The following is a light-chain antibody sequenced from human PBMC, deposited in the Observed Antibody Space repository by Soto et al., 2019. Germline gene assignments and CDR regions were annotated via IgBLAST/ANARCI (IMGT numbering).Light chain of an antibody. J-gene: IGKJ4*01. CDR1: QSVSSSY. CDR2: GAS. V-gene: IGKV3-20*01. CDR3: QQYGSSPPVT. Sequence: EIVLTQSPGTLSLSPGERATLSCRASQSVSSSYLAWYQQKPGQAPRLLIYGASSRATGIPDRFSGSGSGTDFTLTISRLEPEDFAVYYCQQYGSSPPVTFXGGTKVDIK.